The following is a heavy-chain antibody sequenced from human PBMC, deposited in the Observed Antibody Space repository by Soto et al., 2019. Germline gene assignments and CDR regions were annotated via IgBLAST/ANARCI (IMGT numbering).Heavy chain of an antibody. D-gene: IGHD2-2*01. V-gene: IGHV3-23*01. CDR1: GFTFSNYA. J-gene: IGHJ4*02. CDR2: VSVIDGTT. CDR3: AKDYYCSSTSCYGGWGN. Sequence: EVQLLESGGGLVQPGGSPRLSCAATGFTFSNYAMSWVRQAPGKGLEWVSVVSVIDGTTYYADAVKGRFTISRDTSKNTLDLQMNSLRAEDTAVYYCAKDYYCSSTSCYGGWGNWGQGTLVTVSS.